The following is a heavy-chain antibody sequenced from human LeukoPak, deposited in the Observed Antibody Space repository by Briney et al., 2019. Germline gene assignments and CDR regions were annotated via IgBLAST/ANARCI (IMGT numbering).Heavy chain of an antibody. J-gene: IGHJ4*02. Sequence: ASVKISCKVSGYTFTDYYMHWVQQAPGKGLEWMGLVDPEDGETIYAEKFQGRVTITADTSTDTAYMALSSLRSEDTAVYYCATAPYYYGSGSYYSFRFDYWGQGTLVTVSS. CDR1: GYTFTDYY. V-gene: IGHV1-69-2*01. CDR2: VDPEDGET. D-gene: IGHD3-10*01. CDR3: ATAPYYYGSGSYYSFRFDY.